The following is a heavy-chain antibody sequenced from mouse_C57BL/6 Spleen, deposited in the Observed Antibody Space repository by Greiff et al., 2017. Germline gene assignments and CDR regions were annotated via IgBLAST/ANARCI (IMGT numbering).Heavy chain of an antibody. D-gene: IGHD2-2*01. CDR1: GFTFSDYG. Sequence: EVQRVESGGGLVKPGGSLKLSCAASGFTFSDYGMHWVRQAPEKGLEWVAYISSGSSTIYYADTVKGRFTISRDNAKNTLFLQMTSLRSVDTAMYYCARGGLRRVYWYFDVWGTGTTVTVSS. V-gene: IGHV5-17*01. J-gene: IGHJ1*03. CDR2: ISSGSSTI. CDR3: ARGGLRRVYWYFDV.